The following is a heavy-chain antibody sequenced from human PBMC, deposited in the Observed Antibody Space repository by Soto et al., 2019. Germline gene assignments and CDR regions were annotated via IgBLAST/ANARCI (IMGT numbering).Heavy chain of an antibody. CDR2: ISSNGGST. CDR1: GFTCSSYA. V-gene: IGHV3-64*01. D-gene: IGHD2-15*01. Sequence: GGSLRLSCAASGFTCSSYAMHWVRQAPGKGLEYVSAISSNGGSTYYANSVKGRFTISRDNSKNTLYLQMGSLRAEDMAVYYCARGVVVVAATYGMDVWGQGTTVTVSS. J-gene: IGHJ6*02. CDR3: ARGVVVVAATYGMDV.